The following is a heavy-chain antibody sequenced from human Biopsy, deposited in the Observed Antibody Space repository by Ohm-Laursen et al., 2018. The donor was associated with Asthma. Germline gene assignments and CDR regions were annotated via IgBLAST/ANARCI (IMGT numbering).Heavy chain of an antibody. Sequence: SLRLSCAATGFSFSRYRINWVRQAPGKGLEWLSYITSGSSTIYYADSVKGRFTVSRDNAQNSLYLQMNSLKADDTAVYYCARDPGGSAYYFDYWGQGTLVRVSS. CDR1: GFSFSRYR. D-gene: IGHD3-10*01. CDR3: ARDPGGSAYYFDY. CDR2: ITSGSSTI. V-gene: IGHV3-48*01. J-gene: IGHJ4*02.